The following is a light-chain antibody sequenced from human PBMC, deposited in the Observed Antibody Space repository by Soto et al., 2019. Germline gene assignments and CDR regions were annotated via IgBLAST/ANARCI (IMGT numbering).Light chain of an antibody. V-gene: IGKV1D-12*01. J-gene: IGKJ4*01. Sequence: DIQMTQSPSSVSASIGDRVTITCRASQGIGRWLAWYQQKPGKAPKLLIYDASSLQSGVPSRFSGSGSGTDFALTIDILQPEDFATYFCQQADSFPLTLGGGTKVDTK. CDR1: QGIGRW. CDR3: QQADSFPLT. CDR2: DAS.